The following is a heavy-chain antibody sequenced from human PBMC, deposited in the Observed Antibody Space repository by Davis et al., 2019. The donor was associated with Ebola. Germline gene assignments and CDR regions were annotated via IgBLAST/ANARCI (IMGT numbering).Heavy chain of an antibody. CDR3: VRVISGWAYYFDF. V-gene: IGHV3-21*01. D-gene: IGHD6-19*01. CDR2: ISSSSSYI. Sequence: GESLKISCAASGFTFSSYWMSWVRQAPGKGLEWVSSISSSSSYIYYADSVKGRFTISRDNAKNSLYLQMNSLRAEDTAVYHCVRVISGWAYYFDFWGQGSLVTVSS. CDR1: GFTFSSYW. J-gene: IGHJ4*02.